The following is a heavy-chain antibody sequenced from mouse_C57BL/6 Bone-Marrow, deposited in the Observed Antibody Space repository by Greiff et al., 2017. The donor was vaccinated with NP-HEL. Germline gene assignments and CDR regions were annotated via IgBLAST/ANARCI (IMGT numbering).Heavy chain of an antibody. Sequence: VQLQQPGAELVRPGTSVKLSCKASGYTFTSYWMHWVKQRPGQGLEWIGVIDPSDSYTNYNQKFKGKATLTVDTSSSTAYMQLSSLTSEDSAVYYCARDGVHYYGSSYPFGDYWGQGTSVTVSS. J-gene: IGHJ4*01. D-gene: IGHD1-1*01. CDR3: ARDGVHYYGSSYPFGDY. V-gene: IGHV1-59*01. CDR1: GYTFTSYW. CDR2: IDPSDSYT.